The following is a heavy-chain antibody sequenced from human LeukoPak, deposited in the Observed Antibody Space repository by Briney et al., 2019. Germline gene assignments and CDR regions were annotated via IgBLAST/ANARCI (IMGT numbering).Heavy chain of an antibody. J-gene: IGHJ6*02. CDR2: VTYSGDT. D-gene: IGHD2-15*01. CDR1: GSSISNYY. V-gene: IGHV4-59*01. Sequence: PSETLSLTCTVSGSSISNYYWSWVRQRPGKDLEWIGYVTYSGDTNQNPSLKSRVTTSVDTSKNQFSLKLSSVTAADTAVYYCARDLGYSHGMDVWGQGTTVTVSS. CDR3: ARDLGYSHGMDV.